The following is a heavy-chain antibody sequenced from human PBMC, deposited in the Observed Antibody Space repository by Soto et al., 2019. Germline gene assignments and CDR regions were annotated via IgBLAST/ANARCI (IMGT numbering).Heavy chain of an antibody. D-gene: IGHD4-4*01. CDR1: GYTFRSYG. CDR2: ISGYNGNT. V-gene: IGHV1-18*01. CDR3: AKADSNYAGRFSYYYMDV. Sequence: QVQLVQSGTEAKKPGASVKLSCKASGYTFRSYGISWVRQAPGQGPEWMGWISGYNGNTHYPQKFQGKVTMSTDTSTSTAYMELRSLRSDDTAVYYCAKADSNYAGRFSYYYMDVWGNGTLVTVSS. J-gene: IGHJ6*03.